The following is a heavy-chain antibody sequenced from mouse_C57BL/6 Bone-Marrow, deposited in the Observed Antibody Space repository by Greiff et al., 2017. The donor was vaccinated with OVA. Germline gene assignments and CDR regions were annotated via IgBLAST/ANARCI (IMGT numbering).Heavy chain of an antibody. CDR2: IDPENGDT. D-gene: IGHD2-5*01. CDR1: GFNIKDDY. J-gene: IGHJ4*01. V-gene: IGHV14-4*01. CDR3: TGYSNYPYYYAMDY. Sequence: EVQLVESGAELVRPGASVKLSCTASGFNIKDDYMHWVKQRPEQGLEWIGWIDPENGDTEYASKFQGKATITADTSSNTAYLQLSSLTSEDTAVYYCTGYSNYPYYYAMDYWGQGTSVTVSS.